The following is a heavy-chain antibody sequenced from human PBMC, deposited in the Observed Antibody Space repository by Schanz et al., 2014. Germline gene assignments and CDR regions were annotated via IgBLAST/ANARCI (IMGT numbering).Heavy chain of an antibody. CDR1: GFTFSSYA. D-gene: IGHD2-2*01. Sequence: QVQLVESGGGVVQPGRSLRLSCAASGFTFSSYALHWVRQAPGKGLEWVAFVPFDGSQKFYADSVKGRFTISRDNSKNTVYLQMNNLRPGDTAVYYCARESSNVIVLVPGAVFDHWGQGILVTVSS. J-gene: IGHJ4*02. CDR2: VPFDGSQK. CDR3: ARESSNVIVLVPGAVFDH. V-gene: IGHV3-30*04.